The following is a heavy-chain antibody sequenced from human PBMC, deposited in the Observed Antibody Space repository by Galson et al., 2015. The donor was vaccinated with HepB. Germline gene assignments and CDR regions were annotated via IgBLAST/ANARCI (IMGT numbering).Heavy chain of an antibody. CDR1: GFTLSSYA. CDR2: ISSSSSTI. Sequence: SLRLSCAASGFTLSSYAMNWVRQAPGKGLEWVSYISSSSSTIYYAVSVKGRFTISRDSAKNSLYLQMNSLRDEDTAVDYCARDKGSGSYYPTPLDYWGQGTLVTVSS. CDR3: ARDKGSGSYYPTPLDY. D-gene: IGHD3-10*01. J-gene: IGHJ4*02. V-gene: IGHV3-48*02.